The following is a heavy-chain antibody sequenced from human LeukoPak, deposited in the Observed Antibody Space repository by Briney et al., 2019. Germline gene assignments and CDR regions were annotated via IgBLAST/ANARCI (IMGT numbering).Heavy chain of an antibody. CDR2: IIPIFGTA. CDR1: GGTFSSYA. V-gene: IGHV1-69*01. CDR3: ARVGIAAAGTYLDY. Sequence: AASVKVSCKASGGTFSSYAISWVRQAPGQGLEWMGGIIPIFGTANYAQKFQGRVTITADESTSIAYMELSSLRSEDTAVYYCARVGIAAAGTYLDYWGQGTLVTVSS. J-gene: IGHJ4*02. D-gene: IGHD6-13*01.